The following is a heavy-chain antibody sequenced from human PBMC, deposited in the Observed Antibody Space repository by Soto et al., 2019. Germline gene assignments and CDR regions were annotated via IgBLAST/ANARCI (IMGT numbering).Heavy chain of an antibody. Sequence: ASVKVSCKASVYTLTSYFMHWVRQAPGQGLEWMGIINPSGGSTSYAQKFQGRVTMTRDTSTSTVYMELSSLRSEDTAVYYCERNQVPPNWFAPRGQRTPVTVSS. CDR2: INPSGGST. V-gene: IGHV1-46*01. J-gene: IGHJ5*02. CDR3: ERNQVPPNWFAP. CDR1: VYTLTSYF.